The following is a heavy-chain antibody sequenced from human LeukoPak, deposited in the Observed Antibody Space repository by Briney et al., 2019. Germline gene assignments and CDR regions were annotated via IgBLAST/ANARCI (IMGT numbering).Heavy chain of an antibody. V-gene: IGHV3-23*01. J-gene: IGHJ4*02. CDR2: ISGSGGSR. CDR3: ARESKEGRWLQRYYFDY. D-gene: IGHD5-24*01. CDR1: GFSFGTYV. Sequence: PGGSLRLSCGGSGFSFGTYVINWVRQAPGKGLEWVSGISGSGGSRYFADSVKGRFVISRDNSKNTVYLQMNSLRAEDTAVYYCARESKEGRWLQRYYFDYWGQGTLVTVSS.